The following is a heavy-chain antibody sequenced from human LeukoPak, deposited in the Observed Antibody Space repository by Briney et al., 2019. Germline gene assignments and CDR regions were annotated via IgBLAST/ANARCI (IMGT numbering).Heavy chain of an antibody. V-gene: IGHV3-30*02. CDR2: IRYDGSNK. D-gene: IGHD5-12*01. J-gene: IGHJ6*03. CDR3: AKDEYVDIVATAPGYYMDV. Sequence: SGGSLRLSCAASGFTFSSYGMHWVRQAPGKGLEWVAFIRYDGSNKYYADSVKGRFTISRDNSKNTLYLQMNSLRAEDTAVYYCAKDEYVDIVATAPGYYMDVWGKGTTVTISS. CDR1: GFTFSSYG.